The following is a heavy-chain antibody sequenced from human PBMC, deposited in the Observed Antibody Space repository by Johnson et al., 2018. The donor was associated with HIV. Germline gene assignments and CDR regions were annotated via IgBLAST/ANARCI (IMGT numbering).Heavy chain of an antibody. Sequence: MQLVESGGGLVQPGGSLRLSCAASGFTFSSYGMHWVRQAPGKGLEWVAFIRYDGSNKYYADSVKGRFTISRDNSKNTLYLQMNSLRAEDTAVYYCAAAEYDAFDIWGQGTMVTVSS. V-gene: IGHV3-30*02. CDR1: GFTFSSYG. CDR2: IRYDGSNK. CDR3: AAAEYDAFDI. D-gene: IGHD6-6*01. J-gene: IGHJ3*02.